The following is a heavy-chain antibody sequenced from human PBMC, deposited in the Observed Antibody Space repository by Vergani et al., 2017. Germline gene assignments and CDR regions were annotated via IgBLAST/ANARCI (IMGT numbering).Heavy chain of an antibody. Sequence: VQLQESGPGLVKPSQTLSLTCTVSGGSINSHNYYWSWIRQPAGKGLEWVSAISGSGGSTYYADSVKGRFTISRDNSKNTLYLQMNSLRAEDTAVYYCAKDLGLGVVVPAAIHDRRYYYYYYMDVWGKGTTVTVSS. CDR3: AKDLGLGVVVPAAIHDRRYYYYYYMDV. CDR1: GGSINSHNYY. D-gene: IGHD2-2*02. CDR2: ISGSGGST. J-gene: IGHJ6*03. V-gene: IGHV3-23*01.